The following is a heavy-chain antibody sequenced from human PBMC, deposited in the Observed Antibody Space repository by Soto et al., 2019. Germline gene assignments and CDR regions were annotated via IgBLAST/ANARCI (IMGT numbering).Heavy chain of an antibody. Sequence: ASVKVSCKASGYTFTSYGISWVRQAPGQGLEGMGWISAYNGNTNYAQKLQGRVTMTTDTSTSTAYMELRSLRSDDTAVYYCARDRELRYYDSSGYYRPFDYWGQGTLVTVSS. V-gene: IGHV1-18*01. CDR1: GYTFTSYG. CDR3: ARDRELRYYDSSGYYRPFDY. J-gene: IGHJ4*02. D-gene: IGHD3-22*01. CDR2: ISAYNGNT.